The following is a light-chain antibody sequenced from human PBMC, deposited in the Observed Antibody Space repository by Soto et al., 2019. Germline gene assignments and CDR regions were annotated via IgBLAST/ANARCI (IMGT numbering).Light chain of an antibody. J-gene: IGKJ2*01. Sequence: EIVMTQSPATLSVSPGERATLSCRASQTIRSDLAWYQQRPGQAPRLLIHGASTRATGVPARFSGSGSWTEFTLTISSLQSGDFAVYYCQYYNNWYTFGQGTKLQIK. CDR2: GAS. CDR1: QTIRSD. V-gene: IGKV3-15*01. CDR3: QYYNNWYT.